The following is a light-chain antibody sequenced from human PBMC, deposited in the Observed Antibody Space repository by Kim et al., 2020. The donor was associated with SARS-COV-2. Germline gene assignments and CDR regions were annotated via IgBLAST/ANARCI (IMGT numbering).Light chain of an antibody. V-gene: IGKV1-5*03. Sequence: PASVGDTVTITCRASQNVNIWLAWYQQKPGQVPKLLIHKTSGLQRGVPSRFSGGGSETDFTLTIRSLQPDDFATYYCQQYHTHSTFGQGTKVDIK. J-gene: IGKJ1*01. CDR1: QNVNIW. CDR3: QQYHTHST. CDR2: KTS.